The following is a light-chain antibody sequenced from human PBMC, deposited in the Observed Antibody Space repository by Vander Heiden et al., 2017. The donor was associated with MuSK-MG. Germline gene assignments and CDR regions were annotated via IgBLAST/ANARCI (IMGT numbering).Light chain of an antibody. CDR2: GAS. CDR3: HQDGSSPYT. V-gene: IGKV3-20*01. Sequence: VFTHSPRTLSLSPGESATLSCRASQSVSSSYLAWYQQKPGHAPRLLIYGASSRATGIPYRFSGSGSGTDFTLTISRLDPEDFAVYYCHQDGSSPYTFGQGTKLEI. J-gene: IGKJ2*01. CDR1: QSVSSSY.